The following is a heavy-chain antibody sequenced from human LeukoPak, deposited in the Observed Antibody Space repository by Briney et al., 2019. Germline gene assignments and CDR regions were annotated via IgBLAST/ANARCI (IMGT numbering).Heavy chain of an antibody. CDR2: ISSNGGST. J-gene: IGHJ4*02. CDR1: GFTFSSYA. D-gene: IGHD1-26*01. V-gene: IGHV3-64*01. CDR3: ARGTGATSY. Sequence: GGSLGLSCAASGFTFSSYAMHWVRQAPGKGLEYVSAISSNGGSTYYANSVKGRFTISRDNSKNTLYLQMGSLRAEDMAVYYCARGTGATSYWGQGTLVTVSS.